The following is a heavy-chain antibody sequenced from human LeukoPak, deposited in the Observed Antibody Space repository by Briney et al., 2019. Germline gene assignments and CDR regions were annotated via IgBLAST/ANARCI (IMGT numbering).Heavy chain of an antibody. CDR3: AREDPDGIAAH. J-gene: IGHJ4*02. CDR2: IYTSGST. V-gene: IGHV4-39*07. D-gene: IGHD6-13*01. CDR1: GGSISSSSYY. Sequence: KPSETLSLTCTVSGGSISSSSYYWGWIRQPPGKGLEWIGRIYTSGSTNYNPSLKSRVTMSVDTSKNQFSLKLSPVTAADTAVYYCAREDPDGIAAHWGQGTLVTVSS.